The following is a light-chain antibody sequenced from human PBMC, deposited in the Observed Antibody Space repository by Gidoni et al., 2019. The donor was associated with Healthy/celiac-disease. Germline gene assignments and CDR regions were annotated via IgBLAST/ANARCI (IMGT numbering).Light chain of an antibody. V-gene: IGKV1-9*01. CDR3: QQLNSYPGYT. CDR1: QGISSY. CDR2: AAS. Sequence: DIQLTQSPAFRSAAVGDRDPMTCRASQGISSYLSCYQPKPGKAPKILIYAASTLQSVVPSRFSGSGSGTEFTLTISSLQPEDFATYYCQQLNSYPGYTFGQGTKLEIK. J-gene: IGKJ2*01.